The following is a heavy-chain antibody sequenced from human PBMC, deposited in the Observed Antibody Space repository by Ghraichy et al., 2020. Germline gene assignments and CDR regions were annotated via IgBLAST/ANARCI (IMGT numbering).Heavy chain of an antibody. CDR2: ITSSSRSI. Sequence: GGPLRLSCVGSGFTFGSYSMNWVRQSPGKGLEWVSYITSSSRSIFYVDSVKGRFTISRDNAKNSLSLQMNSLRDEDTAVYYCARASKVVRFFYYDAMDVWGQGTTVTVSS. D-gene: IGHD3-22*01. V-gene: IGHV3-48*02. J-gene: IGHJ6*02. CDR3: ARASKVVRFFYYDAMDV. CDR1: GFTFGSYS.